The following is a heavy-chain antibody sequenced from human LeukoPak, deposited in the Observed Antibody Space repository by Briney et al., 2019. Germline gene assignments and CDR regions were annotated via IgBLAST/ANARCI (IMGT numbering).Heavy chain of an antibody. V-gene: IGHV4-30-2*01. CDR2: IYRSGST. D-gene: IGHD3-10*01. Sequence: SETLSLTCAVSGGSISSGGYSWSWIRQPPGKGREWIGYIYRSGSTYYNPSLKSRVTISVDTSKNQFSLKLSSVTAADTAVYYCARGGNYYYYYYGMDVWGQGTTVTVSS. J-gene: IGHJ6*02. CDR3: ARGGNYYYYYYGMDV. CDR1: GGSISSGGYS.